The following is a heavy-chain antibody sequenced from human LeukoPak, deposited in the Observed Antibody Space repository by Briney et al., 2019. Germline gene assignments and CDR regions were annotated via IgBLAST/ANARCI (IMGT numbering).Heavy chain of an antibody. J-gene: IGHJ6*02. CDR3: ARGWSSLDV. D-gene: IGHD5/OR15-5a*01. Sequence: GGSLRLSCAASGFTFSSYWMTWVRQAPGKGLEWVAYMKEDGSEIYYLDSVMGRFTISRDNAKNSLYLQMNSLRAEDTAVYFCARGWSSLDVWGQGTRSPSP. CDR1: GFTFSSYW. CDR2: MKEDGSEI. V-gene: IGHV3-7*01.